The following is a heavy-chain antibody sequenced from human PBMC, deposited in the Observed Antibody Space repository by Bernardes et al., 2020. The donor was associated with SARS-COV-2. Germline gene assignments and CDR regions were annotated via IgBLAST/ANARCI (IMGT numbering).Heavy chain of an antibody. V-gene: IGHV4-61*02. CDR3: ARAKSGSYYYFYGLDV. J-gene: IGHJ6*02. CDR2: IYTTGNT. CDR1: GCSISRVSYY. D-gene: IGHD1-26*01. Sequence: LSLTCPVAGCSISRVSYYWRWIRPPAGKGLEWIGRIYTTGNTNYNPSLKSRVAISVDTSKNQFSLKLSSVTAADTAVYYCARAKSGSYYYFYGLDVWGHGTTVTVPS.